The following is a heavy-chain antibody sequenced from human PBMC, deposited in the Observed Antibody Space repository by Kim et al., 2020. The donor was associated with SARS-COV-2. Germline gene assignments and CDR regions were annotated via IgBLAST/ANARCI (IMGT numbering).Heavy chain of an antibody. J-gene: IGHJ4*02. CDR3: ARKASGYFGAGTYYNGQFDY. V-gene: IGHV3-30*01. Sequence: FTISRDNSKNTLYLPMNSLRPEDTAVYYCARKASGYFGAGTYYNGQFDYWGQGTLVTVSS. D-gene: IGHD3-10*01.